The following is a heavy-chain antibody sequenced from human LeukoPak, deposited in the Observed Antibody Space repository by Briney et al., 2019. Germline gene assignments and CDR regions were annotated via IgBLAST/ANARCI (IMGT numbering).Heavy chain of an antibody. Sequence: PSETLSLTCTVSGGSISSYYWSWIRQPPGKGLEWIGYIYTSGSTNYNPSLKSRVTISVDTSKNQFSLKLSSVTAADTAVYYCARQYGRRLQFFAFDIWGQGTMVTVSS. CDR1: GGSISSYY. CDR3: ARQYGRRLQFFAFDI. V-gene: IGHV4-4*09. D-gene: IGHD5-24*01. J-gene: IGHJ3*02. CDR2: IYTSGST.